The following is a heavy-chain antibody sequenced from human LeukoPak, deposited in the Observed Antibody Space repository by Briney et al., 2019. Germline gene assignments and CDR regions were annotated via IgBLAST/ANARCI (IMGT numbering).Heavy chain of an antibody. Sequence: PGGTLRLSCAASGFTFSSYEMNWVRQAPGKGLEWVSYISSSGSTIYYADSVKGRFTISRDNAKNSLYLQMNSLRAEDTAVYYCAREYSSSLADYWGQETLVTVSS. CDR3: AREYSSSLADY. CDR1: GFTFSSYE. CDR2: ISSSGSTI. J-gene: IGHJ4*02. D-gene: IGHD6-13*01. V-gene: IGHV3-48*03.